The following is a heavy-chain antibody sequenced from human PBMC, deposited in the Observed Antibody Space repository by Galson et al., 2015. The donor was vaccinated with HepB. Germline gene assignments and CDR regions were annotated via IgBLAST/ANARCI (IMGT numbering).Heavy chain of an antibody. CDR2: ISLSSTTI. V-gene: IGHV3-11*01. D-gene: IGHD2-2*01. CDR1: GFTFSSYY. CDR3: ARAALCWIDT. Sequence: SLRLSCAASGFTFSSYYMSWVRQAPGKGLELISYISLSSTTISYADSVKGRFTTSRDNSKNSLYLQMNGLRVEDTAVYYCARAALCWIDTWGQGTLVTVSS. J-gene: IGHJ5*02.